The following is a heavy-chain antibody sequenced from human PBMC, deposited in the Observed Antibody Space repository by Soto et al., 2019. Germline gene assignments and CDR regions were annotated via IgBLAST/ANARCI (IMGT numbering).Heavy chain of an antibody. CDR2: IFSNDEK. CDR1: GFSLSDAKMG. D-gene: IGHD1-26*01. Sequence: SGPTLVNPTETLTLTCTVSGFSLSDAKMGVSWIRQPPGKSLEWLAHIFSNDEKSYSTSLKSRLSISRDTSKSQVVLTMTNMDPADTATFYCARMQSPGRPYGNRRVNFFEYWGQ. J-gene: IGHJ4*01. CDR3: ARMQSPGRPYGNRRVNFFEY. V-gene: IGHV2-26*01.